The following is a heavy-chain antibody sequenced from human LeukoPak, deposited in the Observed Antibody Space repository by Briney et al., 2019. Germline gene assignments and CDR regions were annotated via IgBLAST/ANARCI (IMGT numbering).Heavy chain of an antibody. D-gene: IGHD5-24*01. V-gene: IGHV3-23*01. J-gene: IGHJ4*02. CDR3: ARDVGYNRDY. CDR1: GFTFSSYS. Sequence: GGSLRLSCAASGFTFSSYSMNWVRQAPGKGLEWVSAISGSGGSTYYADSVKGRFTISRDNSKNTLYLQMNSLRAEDTAVYYCARDVGYNRDYWGQGTLVTVSS. CDR2: ISGSGGST.